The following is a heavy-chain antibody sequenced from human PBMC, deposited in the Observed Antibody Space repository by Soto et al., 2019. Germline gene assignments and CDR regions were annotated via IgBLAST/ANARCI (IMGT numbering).Heavy chain of an antibody. CDR1: GDSVSSNSAA. CDR3: AREGIAAAGYNWFDP. Sequence: TLSLTCAISGDSVSSNSAAWNWIRQSPSRGLEWLGRTYYMSKWYNDYSVSVKSRITINPDTSKNQFSLQLNSVTPEYTAVYYCAREGIAAAGYNWFDPWGQGTLVTVSS. D-gene: IGHD6-13*01. CDR2: TYYMSKWYN. J-gene: IGHJ5*02. V-gene: IGHV6-1*01.